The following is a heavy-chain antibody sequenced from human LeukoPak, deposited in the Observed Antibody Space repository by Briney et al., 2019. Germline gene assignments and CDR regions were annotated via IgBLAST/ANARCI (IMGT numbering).Heavy chain of an antibody. V-gene: IGHV4-39*01. CDR3: ARHRYDFWSGWRFRNWFDP. J-gene: IGHJ5*02. D-gene: IGHD3-3*01. CDR1: GGSISSSSYY. CDR2: IYHSGST. Sequence: SETLSLTCTVSGGSISSSSYYWGWIRQPPGKGLEWIGSIYHSGSTYYNPSLKSRVTISVDTSKNQFSLKLSSVTAADTAVYYCARHRYDFWSGWRFRNWFDPWGQGTLVTVSS.